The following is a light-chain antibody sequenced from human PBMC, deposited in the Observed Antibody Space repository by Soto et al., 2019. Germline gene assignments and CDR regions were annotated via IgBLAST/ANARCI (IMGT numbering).Light chain of an antibody. CDR3: SSYTTSSTLHV. V-gene: IGLV2-14*01. Sequence: VLTQPASVSGSPGQSITISCTGTSNDVGGYDYVSWYQQHPGKAPKLIIFEVYNRPSGVSNRFSGSKSGNRASLTISGVQAEDEADYFCSSYTTSSTLHVFGTGTEVTV. CDR1: SNDVGGYDY. J-gene: IGLJ1*01. CDR2: EVY.